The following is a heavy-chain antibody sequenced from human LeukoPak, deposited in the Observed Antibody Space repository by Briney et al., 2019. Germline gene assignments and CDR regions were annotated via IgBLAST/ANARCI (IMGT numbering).Heavy chain of an antibody. CDR2: IFYSGST. CDR3: ARGGISSPNY. CDR1: GGSINDYY. V-gene: IGHV4-59*01. J-gene: IGHJ4*02. Sequence: PSETLSLACSVSGGSINDYYWSWIRQPSGKGLEWIGYIFYSGSTSYNPSLKSRVTISVDTSKNQFSLALSYVTVADTAVYYCARGGISSPNYWGQGTLVTVSS. D-gene: IGHD6-6*01.